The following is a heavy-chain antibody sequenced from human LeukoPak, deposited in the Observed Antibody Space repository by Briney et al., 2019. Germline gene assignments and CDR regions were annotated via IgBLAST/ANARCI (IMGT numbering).Heavy chain of an antibody. CDR1: GFTFDDYA. Sequence: PGGSLRLSCAASGFTFDDYAMHWVRQAPGKGLEWVSGISWNSGSIGYADSVKGRFTISRDNAKNSLYLQMNSLRAEDTALYYCAKDIGPYGDYKDYWGQGTLVTVSS. D-gene: IGHD4-17*01. CDR2: ISWNSGSI. V-gene: IGHV3-9*01. J-gene: IGHJ4*02. CDR3: AKDIGPYGDYKDY.